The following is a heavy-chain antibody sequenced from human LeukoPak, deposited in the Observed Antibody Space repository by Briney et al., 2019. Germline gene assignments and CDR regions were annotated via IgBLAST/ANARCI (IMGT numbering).Heavy chain of an antibody. CDR2: IWYDGSNK. CDR1: GFTFSSYG. D-gene: IGHD5-12*01. J-gene: IGHJ4*02. CDR3: ARAFVVATTRPFDY. Sequence: PGGSLRLSCAASGFTFSSYGMHWVRQAPGRGLEWVAVIWYDGSNKYYAGSVKGRFTISRDNSKNTLYLQMNSLRAEDTAVYYCARAFVVATTRPFDYWGQGTLVTVSS. V-gene: IGHV3-33*01.